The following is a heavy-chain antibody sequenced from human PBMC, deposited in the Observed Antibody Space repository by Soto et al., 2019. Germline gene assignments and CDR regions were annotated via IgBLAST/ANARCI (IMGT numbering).Heavy chain of an antibody. V-gene: IGHV4-34*01. Sequence: SETLSLTCAVYGGSFSGYYWSWIRQPPGKGLEWIGEINHSGSTNYNPSLKSRVTISVDTSKNQFSLKLSSVTAADTAVYYCARGLVAAPSPPGKDLTFFDIWGQGTMVTVSS. CDR1: GGSFSGYY. CDR2: INHSGST. D-gene: IGHD6-6*01. J-gene: IGHJ3*02. CDR3: ARGLVAAPSPPGKDLTFFDI.